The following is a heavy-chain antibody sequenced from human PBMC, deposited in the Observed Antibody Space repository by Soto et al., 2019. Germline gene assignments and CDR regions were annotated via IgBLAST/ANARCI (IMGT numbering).Heavy chain of an antibody. V-gene: IGHV3-23*01. Sequence: GGSVRLSXAASGFTFSSYAMSWVRQAPGKGLEWVSAISGSGGSTYYADSVKGRFTISRDNSKNTLYLQMNSLRAEDTAVYYCAKKVAGSYYYYYGMDVWGQGTTVTVSS. J-gene: IGHJ6*02. CDR2: ISGSGGST. CDR3: AKKVAGSYYYYYGMDV. CDR1: GFTFSSYA. D-gene: IGHD6-19*01.